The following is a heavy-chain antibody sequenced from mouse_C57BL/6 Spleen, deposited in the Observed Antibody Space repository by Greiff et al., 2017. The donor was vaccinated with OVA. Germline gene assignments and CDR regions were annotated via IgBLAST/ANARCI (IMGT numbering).Heavy chain of an antibody. V-gene: IGHV1-55*01. J-gene: IGHJ2*01. CDR1: GYTFTSYW. D-gene: IGHD1-1*01. CDR2: IYPGSGST. CDR3: GRDTTVVASD. Sequence: VQLQQPGAELVKPGASVKMSCKASGYTFTSYWITWVKQRPGQGLEWIGDIYPGSGSTNYNEKFKSKAILSVDTSSSTAYMQLSSLTSEDSAVYYCGRDTTVVASDWGQGTTLTVSS.